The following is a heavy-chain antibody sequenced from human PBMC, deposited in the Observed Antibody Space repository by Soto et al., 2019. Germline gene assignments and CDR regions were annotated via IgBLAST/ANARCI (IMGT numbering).Heavy chain of an antibody. D-gene: IGHD1-26*01. Sequence: GGSLRLSCAASGFTFSSYGMHWVRQAPGMGLEWVAVISYDGSNKYYADSVKGRFTISRDTSKNTLYLQMNNLRAEDTAVYYCAKEVGTSVRGLNDYWGPGPLVTVSS. V-gene: IGHV3-30*18. CDR1: GFTFSSYG. CDR3: AKEVGTSVRGLNDY. CDR2: ISYDGSNK. J-gene: IGHJ4*02.